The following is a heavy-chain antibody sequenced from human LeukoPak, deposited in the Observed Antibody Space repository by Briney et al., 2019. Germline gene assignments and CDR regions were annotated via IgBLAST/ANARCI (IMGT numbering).Heavy chain of an antibody. J-gene: IGHJ6*03. Sequence: ASVKVSCKASGYTFTSYGISWVRQAPGQGLEWMGWISAYNGNTNYAQKLQGRVTITRNTSISTAYMELSSLRSEDTAVYYCARAKQLVLHYYYYMDVWGKGTTVTVSS. D-gene: IGHD6-6*01. V-gene: IGHV1-18*01. CDR1: GYTFTSYG. CDR3: ARAKQLVLHYYYYMDV. CDR2: ISAYNGNT.